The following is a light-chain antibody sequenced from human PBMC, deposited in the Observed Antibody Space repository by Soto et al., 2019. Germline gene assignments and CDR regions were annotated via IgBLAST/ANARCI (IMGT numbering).Light chain of an antibody. V-gene: IGKV3-20*01. CDR2: GAS. J-gene: IGKJ1*01. CDR3: LQYGSSLWT. CDR1: QSISNNN. Sequence: ETVLTQSPGTLSLSPGETATLTCRVSQSISNNNLAWYQQRSGQAPRLLIYGASSRATDIPERFSGSGSRTDFPLTISRVEPEDFAVYYCLQYGSSLWTFGQGPKVEIK.